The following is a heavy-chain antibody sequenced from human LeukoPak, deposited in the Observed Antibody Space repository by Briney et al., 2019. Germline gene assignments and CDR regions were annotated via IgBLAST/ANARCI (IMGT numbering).Heavy chain of an antibody. CDR1: GASFSGYY. V-gene: IGHV4-34*01. CDR3: ARGSVGYTYGSAFDI. Sequence: SETLSLTCAVYGASFSGYYWSWIRQPPGKVLEWIGEINHSGSTNYNPSLKSRLTISVDTSKKQFSLKLSSVTAADTAVYYCARGSVGYTYGSAFDIWGQGTMVTVSS. CDR2: INHSGST. J-gene: IGHJ3*02. D-gene: IGHD5-18*01.